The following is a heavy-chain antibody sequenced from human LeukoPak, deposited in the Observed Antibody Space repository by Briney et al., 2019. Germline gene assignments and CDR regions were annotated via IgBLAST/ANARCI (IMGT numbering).Heavy chain of an antibody. Sequence: SETLSLTCAVYGGSFSGYYWSWIRQPPGKGLEWIGEINHSGSTNYNPSLKSRVTISVDTSKNRFSLKLSSVTAADTAVYYCARGGPGGSRYYYYYYGMDVWGQGTTVTVSS. CDR2: INHSGST. CDR1: GGSFSGYY. D-gene: IGHD3-16*01. CDR3: ARGGPGGSRYYYYYYGMDV. V-gene: IGHV4-34*01. J-gene: IGHJ6*02.